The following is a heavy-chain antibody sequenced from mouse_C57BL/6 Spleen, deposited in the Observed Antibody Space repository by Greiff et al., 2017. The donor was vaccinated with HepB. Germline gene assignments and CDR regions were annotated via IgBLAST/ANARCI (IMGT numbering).Heavy chain of an antibody. D-gene: IGHD1-1*01. J-gene: IGHJ2*01. CDR2: IDPETGGT. V-gene: IGHV1-15*01. Sequence: QVQLQQSGAELVRPGASVTLSCKASGYTFTDYEMHWVKQTPVHGLEWIGAIDPETGGTAYNQKFKGKAILTADKASSTAYMELRSLTSEDSAVYYCTREGTTVVAYFDYWGQGTTLTVSS. CDR3: TREGTTVVAYFDY. CDR1: GYTFTDYE.